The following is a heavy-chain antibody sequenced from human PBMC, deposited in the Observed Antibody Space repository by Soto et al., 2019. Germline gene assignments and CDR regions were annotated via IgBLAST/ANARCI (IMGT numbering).Heavy chain of an antibody. V-gene: IGHV3-30-3*01. J-gene: IGHJ4*02. CDR2: ISYDGSNK. Sequence: QVQLVESGGGVVQPGRSLRLSCAASGFTFSSYAMHWVRQAPGKGLEWVAVISYDGSNKYYADSVKGRFTISRDNSKNTLYLQMNSLRAEETALYYCAKDPNFDWSSFDYWGQGTLVTVSS. CDR1: GFTFSSYA. D-gene: IGHD3-9*01. CDR3: AKDPNFDWSSFDY.